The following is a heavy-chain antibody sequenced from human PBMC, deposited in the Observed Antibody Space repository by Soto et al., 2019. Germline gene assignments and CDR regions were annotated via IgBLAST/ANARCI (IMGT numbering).Heavy chain of an antibody. J-gene: IGHJ5*02. CDR1: RYTFTSYD. D-gene: IGHD2-2*01. V-gene: IGHV1-2*02. Sequence: ASVKVSCKASRYTFTSYDIFWVRQSPGQGLEWMGWIKPDSGDTHYAQKFQGRVTMTRDTSISTAYMELNNLVSDDTAVYYCARRSSMYLKEVLYDPWGQGTLVTVYS. CDR3: ARRSSMYLKEVLYDP. CDR2: IKPDSGDT.